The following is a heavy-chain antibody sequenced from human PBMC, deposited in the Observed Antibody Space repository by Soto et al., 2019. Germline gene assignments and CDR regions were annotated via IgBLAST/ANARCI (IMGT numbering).Heavy chain of an antibody. D-gene: IGHD2-2*01. J-gene: IGHJ6*02. Sequence: QVQLVQSGAEVKKPGSSVKVSCKASGGTFGSYAISWVRQAPGQGLEWMGGIIPIPGTANYAQKFQGRVTIAAGESTSTADMELSSLRSEDTAVYYCARSQGSSTSLEIYYYYYYGMEVWGQGTTVTVS. CDR3: ARSQGSSTSLEIYYYYYYGMEV. CDR2: IIPIPGTA. V-gene: IGHV1-69*01. CDR1: GGTFGSYA.